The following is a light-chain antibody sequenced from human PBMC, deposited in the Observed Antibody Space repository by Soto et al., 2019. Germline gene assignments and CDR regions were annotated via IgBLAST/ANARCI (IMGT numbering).Light chain of an antibody. CDR2: SSD. Sequence: QSVLTQPPSASGTPGQRVTISCSGSSSNIGSSSVNWLQQVPGAAPKLLIYSSDQRPSGVPDRFSGSRSGTSASLAINGPQSEDEADYYCAAWDGSVNGWVFCGGTKLTVL. J-gene: IGLJ3*02. V-gene: IGLV1-44*01. CDR3: AAWDGSVNGWV. CDR1: SSNIGSSS.